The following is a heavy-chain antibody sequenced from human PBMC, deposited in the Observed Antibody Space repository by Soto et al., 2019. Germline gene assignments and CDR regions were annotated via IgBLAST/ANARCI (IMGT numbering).Heavy chain of an antibody. CDR1: GYTFTDYY. J-gene: IGHJ6*02. CDR3: ARDLVPAAISFYGMDV. D-gene: IGHD2-2*01. V-gene: IGHV1-2*02. CDR2: INPNSGAT. Sequence: ASVKVSCKASGYTFTDYYIHWVRQAPGQGLEWMGWINPNSGATNYAQKFQGRVTMTRDTSISTAYMELSRLRSDDTAVYYCARDLVPAAISFYGMDVWGQGTTVTVSS.